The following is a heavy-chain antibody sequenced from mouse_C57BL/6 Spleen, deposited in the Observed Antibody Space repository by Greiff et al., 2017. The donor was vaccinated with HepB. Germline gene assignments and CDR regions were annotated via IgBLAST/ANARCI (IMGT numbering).Heavy chain of an antibody. J-gene: IGHJ2*01. D-gene: IGHD2-12*01. CDR3: ARGARRGNYFDY. V-gene: IGHV1-47*01. CDR1: GYTFTTYP. CDR2: FHPYNDDT. Sequence: VKVVESGAELVKPGASVKMSCKASGYTFTTYPIEWIKQNHGKSLEWIGNFHPYNDDTKYNEKFKGKATMTVEKSSSTVYLELSRLTSDDSAVYYCARGARRGNYFDYWGQGTTLTVSS.